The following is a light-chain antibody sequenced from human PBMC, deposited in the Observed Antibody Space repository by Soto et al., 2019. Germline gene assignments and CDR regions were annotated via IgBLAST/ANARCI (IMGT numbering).Light chain of an antibody. V-gene: IGKV2-28*01. CDR1: QSLVHSQGNHF. CDR3: MQALQTPYT. J-gene: IGKJ2*01. CDR2: WGF. Sequence: DIVMTQSPLSLPVSPGEPASISCRSSQSLVHSQGNHFFDWYVQKPGQSPQLLIYWGFIRASGVPDRISGSASGTDFTLKITRVEAEDVGVYYCMQALQTPYTFGQGTKVDIK.